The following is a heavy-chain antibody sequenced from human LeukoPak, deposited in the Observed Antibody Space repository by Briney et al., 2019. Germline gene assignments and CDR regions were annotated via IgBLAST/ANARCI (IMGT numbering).Heavy chain of an antibody. D-gene: IGHD6-13*01. Sequence: ASVKVSCKASGYTFATYYMHWVRQAPGQGLEWMGIINPSTGTTNYAQKFQGRVTMTRDTSTTTVYMELSSLRSEDTAVFYCARGGRVAASFFDYWAREPWSPSPQ. J-gene: IGHJ4*02. CDR1: GYTFATYY. CDR2: INPSTGTT. CDR3: ARGGRVAASFFDY. V-gene: IGHV1-46*01.